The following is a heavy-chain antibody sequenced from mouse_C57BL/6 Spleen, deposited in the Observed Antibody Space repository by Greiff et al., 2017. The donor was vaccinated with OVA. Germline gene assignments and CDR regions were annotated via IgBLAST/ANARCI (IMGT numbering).Heavy chain of an antibody. Sequence: VQLQQSDAELVKPGASVTISCKVSGYTFTDYSIHWLKQRPEQGLEWIGFIYPRDGSTTYNEKLKGKATLTVDKSSSKAYRQRNSLTSEYSAVYFGARYNDYDYDGDYFGDWGQGTTRTVST. V-gene: IGHV1-78*01. CDR1: GYTFTDYS. CDR3: ARYNDYDYDGDYFGD. D-gene: IGHD2-4*01. CDR2: IYPRDGST. J-gene: IGHJ2*01.